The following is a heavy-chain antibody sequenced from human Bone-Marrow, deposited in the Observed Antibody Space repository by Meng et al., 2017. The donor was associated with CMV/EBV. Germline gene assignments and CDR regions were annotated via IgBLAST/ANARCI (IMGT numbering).Heavy chain of an antibody. V-gene: IGHV3-15*07. CDR3: TSGTSSSDY. Sequence: SCAASGFTFTNAWMHWVRQAPGKGLEWVGRIKSYTDGETTDYAAPVKGRFTISRNDSRNILYLHMNSLKTEDTAVYYCTSGTSSSDYWGQGTLVTVSS. CDR2: IKSYTDGETT. D-gene: IGHD6-6*01. J-gene: IGHJ4*02. CDR1: GFTFTNAW.